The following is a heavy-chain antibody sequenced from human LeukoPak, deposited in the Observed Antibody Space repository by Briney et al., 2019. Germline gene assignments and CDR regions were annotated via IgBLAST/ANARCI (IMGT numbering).Heavy chain of an antibody. V-gene: IGHV3-11*01. CDR1: GITFSNYY. CDR3: SRLPLDYYDSGDFYDYYAMDV. Sequence: GGSLRLSCAASGITFSNYYMTWIRQAPGKGLEWVSYISSSGSNKYYADSVKGRFTISRDNAKNSLYLQMNSLRAEDTAVYYCSRLPLDYYDSGDFYDYYAMDVWGQGTTVTVSS. J-gene: IGHJ6*02. CDR2: ISSSGSNK. D-gene: IGHD3-22*01.